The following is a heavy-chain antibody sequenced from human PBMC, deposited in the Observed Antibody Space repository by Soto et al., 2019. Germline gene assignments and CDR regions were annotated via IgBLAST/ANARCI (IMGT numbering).Heavy chain of an antibody. V-gene: IGHV1-69*13. CDR3: ASYGRVYSGRYPFYYYGMDV. Sequence: SVKVSCKASGGAFSSYAISWVRQAPGQGLEWMGGIIPIFGTANYAQKFQGRVTITADESTSTAYMELSSLRSEDTAVYYCASYGRVYSGRYPFYYYGMDVWGQGTTVTVSS. J-gene: IGHJ6*02. CDR2: IIPIFGTA. CDR1: GGAFSSYA. D-gene: IGHD1-26*01.